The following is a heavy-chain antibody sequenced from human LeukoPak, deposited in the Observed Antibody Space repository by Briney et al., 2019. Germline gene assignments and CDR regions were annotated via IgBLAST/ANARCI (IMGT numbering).Heavy chain of an antibody. D-gene: IGHD5-12*01. Sequence: GGSLRLSCAASGFTFSRYAMSWVRQAPGKGLDWVSTIGDTGSTYYADSVKGRFTVSRDNSKTTLYLQMNGLRAEDTAVYYCAKDLGEGAYDWSRYFFDYWGQGTLVGVSS. V-gene: IGHV3-23*01. CDR1: GFTFSRYA. CDR3: AKDLGEGAYDWSRYFFDY. J-gene: IGHJ4*02. CDR2: IGDTGST.